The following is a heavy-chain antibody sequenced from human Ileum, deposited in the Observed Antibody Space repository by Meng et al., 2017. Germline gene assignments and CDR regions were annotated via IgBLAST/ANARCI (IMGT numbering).Heavy chain of an antibody. J-gene: IGHJ4*02. Sequence: AQLVQPGAEVKMPGASAQVSCTASGYTFTNYYMHWVRQAPGQGPEWMGIINPTGGATTYAQKFQGRVTMTRDTSTSTVYMELSSLRSEDTAMYYCARVLVPSIKTPIHYWGQGTLVTVSS. CDR3: ARVLVPSIKTPIHY. CDR2: INPTGGAT. V-gene: IGHV1-46*01. CDR1: GYTFTNYY. D-gene: IGHD3-3*02.